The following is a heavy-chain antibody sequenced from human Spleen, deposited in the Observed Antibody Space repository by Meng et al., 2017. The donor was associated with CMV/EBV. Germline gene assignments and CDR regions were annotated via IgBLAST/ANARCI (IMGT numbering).Heavy chain of an antibody. CDR2: IYYSGST. V-gene: IGHV4-30-4*08. Sequence: CNVSGGSISSGDYYWRWIRQPPGKGLEWIGYIYYSGSTYYNPSLKSRVTISVDTSKNQFSLKLSSVTAADTAVYYCARVFTSSWFDPWGQGTLVTVSS. CDR3: ARVFTSSWFDP. D-gene: IGHD2-2*01. CDR1: GGSISSGDYY. J-gene: IGHJ5*02.